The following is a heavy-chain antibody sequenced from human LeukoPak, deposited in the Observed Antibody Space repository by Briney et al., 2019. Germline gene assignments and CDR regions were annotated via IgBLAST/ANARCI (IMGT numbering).Heavy chain of an antibody. CDR1: AFTFSSYA. V-gene: IGHV3-23*01. CDR3: AITLYDTSGYYSH. CDR2: ISGSGGST. J-gene: IGHJ4*02. D-gene: IGHD3-22*01. Sequence: PGGSLRLSCAASAFTFSSYAMSWVRQAPGKGLEWVSVISGSGGSTYYADSVKGRFTISRDNSKNTLYLQMNTLRAEDTAVYYCAITLYDTSGYYSHWGQGTLVTVSS.